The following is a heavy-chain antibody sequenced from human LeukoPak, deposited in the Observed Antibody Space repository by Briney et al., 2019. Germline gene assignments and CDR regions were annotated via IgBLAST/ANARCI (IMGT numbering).Heavy chain of an antibody. D-gene: IGHD3-10*01. J-gene: IGHJ6*02. V-gene: IGHV1-46*01. CDR2: INPSGGST. CDR3: ARQYGSGYNYYYYGMDV. CDR1: GYTFTSYY. Sequence: GASVKVSCKASGYTFTSYYMHWVRQAPGQGLEWMGIINPSGGSTSYAQKFQGRVTMTRDTSTSTVYMGLSSLRSEDTAVYYCARQYGSGYNYYYYGMDVWGQGTTVTVSS.